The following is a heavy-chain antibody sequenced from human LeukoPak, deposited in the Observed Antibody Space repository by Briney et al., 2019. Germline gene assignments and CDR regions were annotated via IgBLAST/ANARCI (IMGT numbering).Heavy chain of an antibody. J-gene: IGHJ4*02. CDR2: IYYSGST. D-gene: IGHD5-24*01. V-gene: IGHV4-39*01. CDR1: GGSISSSSYY. CDR3: ARLRRDGYNCDY. Sequence: PSETLSLTCTVSGGSISSSSYYWGWIRQPPGKGLEWIGSIYYSGSTYYNPSLKSRVTISADTSKNQFSLKLSSVTAADTAVYYCARLRRDGYNCDYWGQGTLVTVSS.